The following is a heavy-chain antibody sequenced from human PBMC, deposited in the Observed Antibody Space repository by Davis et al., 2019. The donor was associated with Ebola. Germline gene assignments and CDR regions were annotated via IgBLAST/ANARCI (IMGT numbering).Heavy chain of an antibody. J-gene: IGHJ2*01. CDR2: ISGSGGST. CDR3: AKDLDSSGWSPSYWYFDL. D-gene: IGHD6-19*01. Sequence: PGGSLRLSCAASGFTVSSNYMSWVRQAPGKGLEWVSAISGSGGSTYYADSVKGRFTISRDNSKNTLYLQMNSLRAEDTAVYYCAKDLDSSGWSPSYWYFDLWGRGTLVTVSS. CDR1: GFTVSSNY. V-gene: IGHV3-23*01.